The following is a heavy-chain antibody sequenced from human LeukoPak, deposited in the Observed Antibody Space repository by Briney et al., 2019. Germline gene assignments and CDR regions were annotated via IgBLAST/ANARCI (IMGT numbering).Heavy chain of an antibody. CDR1: GFTFSSYG. CDR2: ISYDGSNK. J-gene: IGHJ4*02. V-gene: IGHV3-30*03. D-gene: IGHD4-23*01. CDR3: AGGFEFDY. Sequence: GGSLRLSCAASGFTFSSYGMHWVRQAPGKGLEWVAVISYDGSNKYYADSVKGRFTISRDNSKNTLYLQMNSLRAEDTAVYYCAGGFEFDYWGQGTLVTVSS.